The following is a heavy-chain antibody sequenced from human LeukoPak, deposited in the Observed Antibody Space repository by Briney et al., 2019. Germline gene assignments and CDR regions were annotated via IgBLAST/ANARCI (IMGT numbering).Heavy chain of an antibody. CDR1: GFTFSSYE. J-gene: IGHJ4*02. CDR3: ARVTLPYCSGGSCYSSDY. Sequence: GGSLRLSCAASGFTFSSYEMNWVRQAPGKGLEWVSYISSSGSTIYYADSVKGRFTISRDNAKNSLYLQMNSLRAEDTAVYYCARVTLPYCSGGSCYSSDYWGQGTLVTVSS. V-gene: IGHV3-48*03. CDR2: ISSSGSTI. D-gene: IGHD2-15*01.